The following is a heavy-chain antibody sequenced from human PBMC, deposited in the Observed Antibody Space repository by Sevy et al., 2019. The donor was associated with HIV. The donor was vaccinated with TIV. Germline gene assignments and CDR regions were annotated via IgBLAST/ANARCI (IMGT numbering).Heavy chain of an antibody. CDR1: GFTFSSYA. Sequence: GGSLRLSCAASGFTFSSYAMHWVRQAPGKGLEWVAVISYDGSNKYYADSLKGRFAISRDNSQNTLYLQMNSLRAEDTAVYYCARGPIQLWLPPCYYYYGMDVWGQGTTVTVSS. V-gene: IGHV3-30*09. D-gene: IGHD5-18*01. CDR3: ARGPIQLWLPPCYYYYGMDV. J-gene: IGHJ6*02. CDR2: ISYDGSNK.